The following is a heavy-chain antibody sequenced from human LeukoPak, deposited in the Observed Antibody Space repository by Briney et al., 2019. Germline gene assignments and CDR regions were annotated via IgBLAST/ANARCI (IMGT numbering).Heavy chain of an antibody. CDR3: AKETKWELAQTYYFDY. CDR1: GFTFSSYA. J-gene: IGHJ4*02. V-gene: IGHV3-23*01. D-gene: IGHD1-26*01. Sequence: GGTLRLSCAASGFTFSSYAMSWVRQAPGKGLEWVSAISGSGGSTYYADSVKGRFTISRDNSKNTLYLQMNSLRAEDTVVYYCAKETKWELAQTYYFDYWGQGTLVTVSS. CDR2: ISGSGGST.